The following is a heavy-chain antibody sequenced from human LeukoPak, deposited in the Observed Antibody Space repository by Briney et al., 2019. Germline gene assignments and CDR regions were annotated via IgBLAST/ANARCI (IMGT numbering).Heavy chain of an antibody. CDR1: GGSISSGDYY. D-gene: IGHD2-2*01. CDR2: IYYSGST. V-gene: IGHV4-30-4*08. Sequence: SQTLSLTCTVSGGSISSGDYYWSWIRQPRGKGLEWIVYIYYSGSTYYNPSLKSRVTTSVDTSKNQFSLKLSSVTAADTAVYYCARDPFYCSSTSCYEIGFDYWGQGTLVTVSS. CDR3: ARDPFYCSSTSCYEIGFDY. J-gene: IGHJ4*02.